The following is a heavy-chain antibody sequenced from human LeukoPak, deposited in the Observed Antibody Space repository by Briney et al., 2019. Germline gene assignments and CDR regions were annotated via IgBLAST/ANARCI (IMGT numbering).Heavy chain of an antibody. CDR1: GDSISSYY. CDR2: IYYSGST. CDR3: ARHEDGTTLDY. J-gene: IGHJ4*02. Sequence: PSETLSLTCTVSGDSISSYYWSWIRQPPGKGLEWIGSIYYSGSTNHNASLKSRVTMSLDTSKNQISLKLSSVTAADTAVYYCARHEDGTTLDYWGQGTLVTVSS. D-gene: IGHD1-7*01. V-gene: IGHV4-59*08.